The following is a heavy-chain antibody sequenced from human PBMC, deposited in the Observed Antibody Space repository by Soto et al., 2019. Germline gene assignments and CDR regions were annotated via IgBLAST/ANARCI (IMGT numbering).Heavy chain of an antibody. Sequence: QVQLVQSGAEVKKPGASLKVPCKASGYNFTDYALHWVRQAPGQGLEWMGWINPDNSNTKYSQKFQGRVTISSDTSANTAYMERRSLTSEDTAVYYCAVVFYYYGSGSDSWGQGTLVIASS. CDR3: AVVFYYYGSGSDS. CDR1: GYNFTDYA. J-gene: IGHJ5*02. D-gene: IGHD3-10*01. V-gene: IGHV1-3*01. CDR2: INPDNSNT.